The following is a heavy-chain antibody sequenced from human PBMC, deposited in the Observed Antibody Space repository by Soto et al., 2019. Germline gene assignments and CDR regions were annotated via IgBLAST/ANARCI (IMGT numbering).Heavy chain of an antibody. CDR2: VYATGTT. D-gene: IGHD4-17*01. J-gene: IGHJ5*02. V-gene: IGHV4-4*07. Sequence: PSETLSLTCSVSGGSTSKFYWSWIRKTAGKGLEWMGRVYATGTTDYNPSLRSRVAMSVDISKKTFSLRLTSVTAADTGVYYCVRDGSKTLRDWFDPWGQGKLVTVSS. CDR3: VRDGSKTLRDWFDP. CDR1: GGSTSKFY.